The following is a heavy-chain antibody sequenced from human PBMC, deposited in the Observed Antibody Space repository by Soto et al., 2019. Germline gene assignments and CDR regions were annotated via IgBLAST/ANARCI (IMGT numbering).Heavy chain of an antibody. D-gene: IGHD2-15*01. CDR2: IYYSGST. J-gene: IGHJ6*02. CDR1: GGSISTNSYY. Sequence: QLQLQESGPGLVKPSETLSLTCTVSGGSISTNSYYWGWIRQPPGKGLEWIGNIYYSGSTYYNPSLKSRVTISVDTSKNQFSLKLSSVTAADTAVYYCASVGGSSGDYYYYGMDVWGQGTTVTVSS. CDR3: ASVGGSSGDYYYYGMDV. V-gene: IGHV4-39*01.